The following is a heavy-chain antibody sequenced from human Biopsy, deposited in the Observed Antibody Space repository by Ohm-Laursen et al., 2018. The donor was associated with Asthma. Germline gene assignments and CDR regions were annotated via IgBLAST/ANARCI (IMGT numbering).Heavy chain of an antibody. CDR2: IYHSGST. D-gene: IGHD5-24*01. CDR1: GGSISSGGYS. J-gene: IGHJ4*02. Sequence: SQTLSLTCAVSGGSISSGGYSWSWIRQPPGKGLEWIGYIYHSGSTYYNPSLKSRVTISVDRSKNQFSLKLSSVTAADTAVYYCARVKDSYNFDYWGQGTLVTVSS. V-gene: IGHV4-30-2*01. CDR3: ARVKDSYNFDY.